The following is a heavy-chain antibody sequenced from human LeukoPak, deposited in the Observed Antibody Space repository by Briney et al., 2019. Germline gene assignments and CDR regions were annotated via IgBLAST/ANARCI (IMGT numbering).Heavy chain of an antibody. D-gene: IGHD5-24*01. J-gene: IGHJ4*02. Sequence: SETLSLTCTVFGGSISSSSYYWGWIRQPPGKGLEWIGSIYYSGSTYYNPSLKSRVTISVDTSKNQFSLKLSSVTAADAAVYYCATLEMTDYWGQGTLVTVSS. CDR2: IYYSGST. V-gene: IGHV4-39*01. CDR1: GGSISSSSYY. CDR3: ATLEMTDY.